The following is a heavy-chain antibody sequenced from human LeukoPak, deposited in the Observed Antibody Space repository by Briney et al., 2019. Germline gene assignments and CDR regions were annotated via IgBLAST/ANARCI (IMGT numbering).Heavy chain of an antibody. V-gene: IGHV3-7*01. Sequence: PGGSLRLSCAASGFTFSSYWMSWVRQAPGKGLEWVAKIKPDGSEKYYVDSVKGRFTISRDNAENSLYLQMNSLRAEDTAVYYCARLPSSSWYRGYYYYGMDVWGQGTTVTVSS. CDR2: IKPDGSEK. J-gene: IGHJ6*02. D-gene: IGHD6-13*01. CDR1: GFTFSSYW. CDR3: ARLPSSSWYRGYYYYGMDV.